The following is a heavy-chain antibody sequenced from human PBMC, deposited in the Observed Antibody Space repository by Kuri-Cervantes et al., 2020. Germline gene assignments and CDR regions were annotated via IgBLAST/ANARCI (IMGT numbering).Heavy chain of an antibody. V-gene: IGHV3-15*01. J-gene: IGHJ4*02. CDR1: GFTFSNAW. Sequence: GESLKISCAASGFTFSNAWMSWVRQAPGKGLEWVGRIKGKTDGGTTDYAAPVKGRFTISRDDSKNTLYLQMNSLKTEDTAVCYCTTDLLWAFDYWGQGTLVTVSS. D-gene: IGHD3-10*01. CDR3: TTDLLWAFDY. CDR2: IKGKTDGGTT.